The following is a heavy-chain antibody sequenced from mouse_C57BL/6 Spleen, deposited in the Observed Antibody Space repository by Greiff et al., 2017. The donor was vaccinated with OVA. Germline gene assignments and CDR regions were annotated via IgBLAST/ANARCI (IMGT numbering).Heavy chain of an antibody. CDR2: IDPSDSYT. CDR3: ASPSITTVPSWFAY. D-gene: IGHD1-1*01. V-gene: IGHV1-50*01. CDR1: GYTFTSYW. J-gene: IGHJ3*01. Sequence: QVQLQQPGAELVKPGASVKLSCKASGYTFTSYWMQWVKQRPGQGLEWIGEIDPSDSYTNYNQKFKGKATLTVDTSSSTAYMQLSSLTSEDSAVYYCASPSITTVPSWFAYWGQGTLVTVSA.